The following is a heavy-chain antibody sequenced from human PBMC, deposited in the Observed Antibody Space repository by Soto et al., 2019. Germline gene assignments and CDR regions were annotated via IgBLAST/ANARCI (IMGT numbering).Heavy chain of an antibody. J-gene: IGHJ4*02. CDR3: ARDNNKYGPR. D-gene: IGHD3-10*01. V-gene: IGHV3-48*02. CDR2: ISSSSTTI. CDR1: GFTFSSYS. Sequence: GGSLRLSCAASGFTFSSYSMNWVRQAPGKGLEWVSYISSSSTTIYYADSVKGRFTISRDNAKNSLYLQMSSLRDEDTAVYYCARDNNKYGPRWGQGTLVTVSS.